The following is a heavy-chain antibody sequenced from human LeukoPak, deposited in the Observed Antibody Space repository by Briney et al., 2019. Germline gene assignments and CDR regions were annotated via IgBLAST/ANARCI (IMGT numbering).Heavy chain of an antibody. CDR3: ARREGDFWSGYYFDY. D-gene: IGHD3-3*01. V-gene: IGHV3-7*01. CDR1: GFTFSIYW. Sequence: GGSLRLSCAASGFTFSIYWMSWVRQAPGKGLEWVANIKQDGSEKYYVDSVKGRFTISRDNAKNSLYLQMNSLRAEDTAVYYCARREGDFWSGYYFDYWGQGTLVTVSS. J-gene: IGHJ4*02. CDR2: IKQDGSEK.